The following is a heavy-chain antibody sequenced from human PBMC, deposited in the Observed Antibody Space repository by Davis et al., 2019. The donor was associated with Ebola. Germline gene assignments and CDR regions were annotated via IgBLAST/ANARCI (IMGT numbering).Heavy chain of an antibody. CDR2: VDHPGRT. Sequence: PSETLSLTCSTSGGSLSPYYWSWIRQPPGQGLEWIGYVDHPGRTEYIPSLSSRVTISVDTFKNQFSLTLRSMTAADTAMYYCARGVYGAFFDSWGQGTLVTVSS. J-gene: IGHJ4*02. CDR1: GGSLSPYY. V-gene: IGHV4-59*01. D-gene: IGHD4-17*01. CDR3: ARGVYGAFFDS.